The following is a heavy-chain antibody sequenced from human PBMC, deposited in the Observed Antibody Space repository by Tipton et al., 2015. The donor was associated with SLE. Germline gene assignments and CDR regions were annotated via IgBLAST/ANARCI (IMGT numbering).Heavy chain of an antibody. CDR3: ARGRYSRDRMGFDI. CDR2: ISHRGST. J-gene: IGHJ3*02. V-gene: IGHV4-34*01. CDR1: GESLSDNY. Sequence: LRLSCAVYGESLSDNYWNWIRQPPGKGLEWIGEISHRGSTNSNPSLKSRVTISVDTSKNQFSLKLSSVTAADPAVYYCARGRYSRDRMGFDIWGQGTMVTVSS. D-gene: IGHD5-12*01.